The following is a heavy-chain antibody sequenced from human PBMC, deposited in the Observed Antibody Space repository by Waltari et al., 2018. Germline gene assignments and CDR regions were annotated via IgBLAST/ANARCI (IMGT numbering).Heavy chain of an antibody. V-gene: IGHV4-61*09. CDR3: AREDSGNTGYFQR. J-gene: IGHJ1*01. D-gene: IGHD1-26*01. Sequence: QVQLQESGPGLVKPSQTLSLTCTVSGGSISSGSYYWSWIRQPPGKGLDWIGNIYNSGSTSYNPSLKSRVTILLDTSKNQFSLKMSSVTAADTAVYYCAREDSGNTGYFQRWGQGTLVTVSS. CDR1: GGSISSGSYY. CDR2: IYNSGST.